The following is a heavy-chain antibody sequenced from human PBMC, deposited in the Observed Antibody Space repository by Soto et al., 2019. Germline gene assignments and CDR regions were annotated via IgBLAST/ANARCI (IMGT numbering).Heavy chain of an antibody. J-gene: IGHJ6*02. Sequence: QVQLQESGPGLVKPSQTLSLTCTVSGGSISSGDYYWSWIRQPPGKGLEWIGYIYYSGSTYYHPSLKSRVTISVDTSKNQFSLKLSSVTAADTAMYYCAYGSGSYFGMDVWGQGTTVTVSS. V-gene: IGHV4-30-4*01. CDR2: IYYSGST. CDR3: AYGSGSYFGMDV. D-gene: IGHD3-10*01. CDR1: GGSISSGDYY.